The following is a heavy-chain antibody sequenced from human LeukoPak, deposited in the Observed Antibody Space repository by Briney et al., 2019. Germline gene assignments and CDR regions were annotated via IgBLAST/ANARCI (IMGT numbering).Heavy chain of an antibody. D-gene: IGHD2-15*01. V-gene: IGHV3-33*01. J-gene: IGHJ4*02. CDR1: GFTFSSYG. CDR2: IWYDGSNK. Sequence: QPGGSLRLSCAASGFTFSSYGMHWVRQAPGKGLEWVAAIWYDGSNKYYADSVKGRFTISRDNSKNTLYLQMNSLRAEDTAVYYCARGLGYCSGGSCYPFDYWGQGTLVTVSS. CDR3: ARGLGYCSGGSCYPFDY.